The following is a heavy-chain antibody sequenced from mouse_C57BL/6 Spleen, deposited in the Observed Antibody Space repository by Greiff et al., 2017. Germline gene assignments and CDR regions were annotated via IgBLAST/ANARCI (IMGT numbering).Heavy chain of an antibody. CDR2: IHPNSGST. CDR3: ARGGDYYDYLY. J-gene: IGHJ3*01. Sequence: QVQLQQPGAELVKPGASVKLSCKASGYTFTSYWMHWVKQRPGQGLEWIGMIHPNSGSTNYNEKFKSKARLTVDKSSSTAYMQLSSLTSEDSAVYYCARGGDYYDYLYWGQGTLVTVPA. V-gene: IGHV1-64*01. CDR1: GYTFTSYW. D-gene: IGHD2-4*01.